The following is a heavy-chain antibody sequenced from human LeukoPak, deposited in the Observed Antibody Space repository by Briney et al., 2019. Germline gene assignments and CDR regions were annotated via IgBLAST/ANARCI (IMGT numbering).Heavy chain of an antibody. CDR2: IYYSGST. Sequence: SETLSLTCTVSGGSISSSSYYWGWIRQPPGKGLEWIGSIYYSGSTYYNPSLKSRVTIPVDTSKNQFSLKLSSVTAADTAVYYCARQNYYDSSGYTLVDYWGQGTLVTVSS. CDR3: ARQNYYDSSGYTLVDY. D-gene: IGHD3-22*01. J-gene: IGHJ4*02. CDR1: GGSISSSSYY. V-gene: IGHV4-39*01.